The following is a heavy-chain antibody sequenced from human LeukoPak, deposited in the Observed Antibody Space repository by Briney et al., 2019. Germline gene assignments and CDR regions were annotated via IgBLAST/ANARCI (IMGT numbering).Heavy chain of an antibody. V-gene: IGHV3-7*01. CDR1: GLTFSSSW. CDR2: INPDGNKK. D-gene: IGHD5-18*01. CDR3: ARDLAYSRLDY. J-gene: IGHJ4*02. Sequence: GGSLGLSCAVSGLTFSSSWMDWVRQAPGKGLEWVASINPDGNKKYSADSVKGRFTISRDNAENSLYLQMNSLRVEDTAFYYCARDLAYSRLDYWGQGMLVTVSS.